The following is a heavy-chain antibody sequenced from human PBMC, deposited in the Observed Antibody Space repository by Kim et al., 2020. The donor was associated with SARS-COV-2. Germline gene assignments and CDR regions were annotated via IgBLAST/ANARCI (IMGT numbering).Heavy chain of an antibody. CDR2: IIPIFGTA. J-gene: IGHJ6*02. CDR3: ARGARPDTPLLRYFDWLYSRYYYYGMDV. V-gene: IGHV1-69*13. CDR1: GGTFSSYA. D-gene: IGHD3-9*01. Sequence: SVKVSCKASGGTFSSYAISWVRQAPGQGLEWMGGIIPIFGTANYAQKFQGRVTITADESTSTAYMELSSLRSEDTAVYYCARGARPDTPLLRYFDWLYSRYYYYGMDVWGQGTTVTVSS.